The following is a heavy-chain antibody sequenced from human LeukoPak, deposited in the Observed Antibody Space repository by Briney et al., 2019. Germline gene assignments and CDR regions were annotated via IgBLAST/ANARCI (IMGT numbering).Heavy chain of an antibody. CDR1: GFTVSSNY. V-gene: IGHV3-53*01. CDR3: ARDPMDSSGWYRDAFDI. CDR2: IYSGGST. Sequence: GGSLRLSCAASGFTVSSNYVSWVRQAPGKGLEWVSVIYSGGSTYYADSVKGRFTISRDNSKNTLYLQMNSLRAEDTAVYYCARDPMDSSGWYRDAFDIWGQGTMVTVSS. J-gene: IGHJ3*02. D-gene: IGHD6-19*01.